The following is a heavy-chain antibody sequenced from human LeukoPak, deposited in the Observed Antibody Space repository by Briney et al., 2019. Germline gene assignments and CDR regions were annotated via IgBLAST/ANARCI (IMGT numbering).Heavy chain of an antibody. CDR2: IYYSGST. CDR1: GGSISSSSYY. D-gene: IGHD3-22*01. J-gene: IGHJ4*02. Sequence: SETLSLTCTVSGGSISSSSYYWGWIRQPPGKGLEWIGSIYYSGSTYYNPSLKSRVTISVDTSKNQFSLKLSPVTAADTAVYYCARLYYYVSSGYTFDYWGQGTLVTVSS. CDR3: ARLYYYVSSGYTFDY. V-gene: IGHV4-39*01.